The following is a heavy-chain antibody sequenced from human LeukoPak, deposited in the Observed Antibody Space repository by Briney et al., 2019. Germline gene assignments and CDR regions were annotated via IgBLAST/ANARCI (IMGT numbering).Heavy chain of an antibody. J-gene: IGHJ4*02. CDR2: IVVGGGNT. V-gene: IGHV1-58*02. D-gene: IGHD3-9*01. Sequence: GTSVKVSCKASGFTFTSSAMQWVRQARGQRLEWIGWIVVGGGNTNYAQKFQERVTITRDMSTSTAYMELSSLRSEDTAVYYCAAASYLGYFDWLSETFDYWGQGTLVTVSS. CDR3: AAASYLGYFDWLSETFDY. CDR1: GFTFTSSA.